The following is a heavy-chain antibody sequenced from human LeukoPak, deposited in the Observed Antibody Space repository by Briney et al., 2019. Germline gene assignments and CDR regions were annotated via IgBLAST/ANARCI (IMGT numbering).Heavy chain of an antibody. J-gene: IGHJ3*02. V-gene: IGHV4-38-2*01. CDR2: IYHSGST. D-gene: IGHD6-13*01. Sequence: SETLSLTCAVSGYSISSGYYWGWIRQPPGKGLEWIGSIYHSGSTYYNPSLKSRVTISVDTSKNQFSLKLSSVTAADTAVYYCARFKGTYSSSWYLGAFDIWGQGTMVTVSS. CDR1: GYSISSGYY. CDR3: ARFKGTYSSSWYLGAFDI.